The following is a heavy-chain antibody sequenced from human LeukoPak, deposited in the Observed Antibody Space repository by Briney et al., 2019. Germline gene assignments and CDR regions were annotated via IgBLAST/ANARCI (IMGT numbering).Heavy chain of an antibody. CDR1: GFTFSSYA. CDR2: ISGSGGST. Sequence: PGGTLRLSCAASGFTFSSYAMSWVRHAPGKGLEWGSAISGSGGSTYYADSVKVRFTISRENSKNTLYLQMNSLRAEDTAVYYCAKDTDIVVVVALGYWGQGTLVTVSS. V-gene: IGHV3-23*01. J-gene: IGHJ4*02. CDR3: AKDTDIVVVVALGY. D-gene: IGHD2-15*01.